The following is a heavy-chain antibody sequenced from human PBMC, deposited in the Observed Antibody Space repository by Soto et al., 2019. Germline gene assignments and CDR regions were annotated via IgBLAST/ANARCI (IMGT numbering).Heavy chain of an antibody. V-gene: IGHV4-31*03. J-gene: IGHJ4*02. CDR2: IYYSGST. Sequence: QVQLQESGPGLVKPSQTLSLTCTVSGGSISSGGYYWSWIRQHPGKGLEWIGYIYYSGSTYYNPSLKCRVNISVDTSKNQFSLKLSSVTAADTAVYYCARGVTLVRGVIHTPYFDYWGQGALVTVSS. CDR1: GGSISSGGYY. D-gene: IGHD3-10*01. CDR3: ARGVTLVRGVIHTPYFDY.